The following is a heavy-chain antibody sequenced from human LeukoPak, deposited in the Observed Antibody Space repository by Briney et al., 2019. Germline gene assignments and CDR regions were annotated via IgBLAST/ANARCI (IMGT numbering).Heavy chain of an antibody. D-gene: IGHD3-22*01. V-gene: IGHV1-3*01. CDR1: GYTFTSYA. CDR2: IHAGNGNA. Sequence: ASVKLSCKASGYTFTSYAIHCVRQAPGHRLKGLGWIHAGNGNANYAKKLPRRGTVTTDTYTSTAYMDLRRLTSDDTAMYSFTTYYYDSSCYPPPWFDPWGQGTLVTVSS. J-gene: IGHJ5*02. CDR3: TTYYYDSSCYPPPWFDP.